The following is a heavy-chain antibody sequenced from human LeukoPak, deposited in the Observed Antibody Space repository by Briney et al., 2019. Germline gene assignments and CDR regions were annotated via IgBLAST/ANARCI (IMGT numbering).Heavy chain of an antibody. Sequence: GESLKISCKASGYSFDYYWIAWVRQMPGKGLELMGIIYPDDSDSTYSPSFQGQVTISVDKSINTAYLQWSSLKASNTAIYYCARVGSVTNFGVVSYYFDYWGQGTLVTVSS. D-gene: IGHD3-3*01. V-gene: IGHV5-51*01. J-gene: IGHJ4*02. CDR1: GYSFDYYW. CDR2: IYPDDSDS. CDR3: ARVGSVTNFGVVSYYFDY.